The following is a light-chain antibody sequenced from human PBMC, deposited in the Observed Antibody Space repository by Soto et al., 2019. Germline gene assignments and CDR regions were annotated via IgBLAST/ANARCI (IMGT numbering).Light chain of an antibody. V-gene: IGLV1-51*01. Sequence: QSVRSQPPSVSAAPGQRVTISCSGSSSNIGKYYVSWYQQVPGTAPTLLIYDNTQRHSGIPDRFSGSKSGTSAPLAITGLQTGDEADYYCATWDGGLTPQGVFGTGTKVTVL. CDR3: ATWDGGLTPQGV. CDR1: SSNIGKYY. CDR2: DNT. J-gene: IGLJ1*01.